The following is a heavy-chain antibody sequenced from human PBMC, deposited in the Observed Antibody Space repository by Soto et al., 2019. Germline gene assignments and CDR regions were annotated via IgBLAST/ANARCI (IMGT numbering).Heavy chain of an antibody. CDR3: ARARSYYYDSSGYYPSWFDP. CDR2: ISYSGST. J-gene: IGHJ5*02. CDR1: GGSISSGGYY. V-gene: IGHV4-31*03. D-gene: IGHD3-22*01. Sequence: PSETLSLTCTVSGGSISSGGYYWSWIRQHPGTGLEWIGHISYSGSTYYNTSLKSRVTISVDTSRNQFSLMVSSVTAADTAVYYCARARSYYYDSSGYYPSWFDPWGQGTLVTVSS.